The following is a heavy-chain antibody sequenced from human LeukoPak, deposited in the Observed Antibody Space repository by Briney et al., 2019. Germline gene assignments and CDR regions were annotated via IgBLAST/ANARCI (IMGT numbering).Heavy chain of an antibody. CDR3: AKDTDTEATGYFQN. J-gene: IGHJ1*01. V-gene: IGHV3-9*03. CDR2: ISWNSGSI. CDR1: GFTFSSYA. D-gene: IGHD5-12*01. Sequence: PGGSLRLSCAASGFTFSSYAMHWVRQAPGKGLEWVSSISWNSGSIGYADSVKGRFTISRDNAKNSLYLQMNSLRAEDMALYYCAKDTDTEATGYFQNWGQGTLVTVSS.